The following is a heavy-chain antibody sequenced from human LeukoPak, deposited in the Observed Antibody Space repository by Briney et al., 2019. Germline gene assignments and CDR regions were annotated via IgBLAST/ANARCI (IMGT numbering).Heavy chain of an antibody. J-gene: IGHJ4*02. Sequence: SETLPLTCTVSGGSFSIYYWSWIRQPAGKGLEWIGRIYTSGNTYYNPSLKSRVTMSVDTSKNQFSLNLSSVTAADTAVYYCARVFSVAGTFDYWGQGTLVTVSS. CDR2: IYTSGNT. D-gene: IGHD6-19*01. V-gene: IGHV4-4*07. CDR1: GGSFSIYY. CDR3: ARVFSVAGTFDY.